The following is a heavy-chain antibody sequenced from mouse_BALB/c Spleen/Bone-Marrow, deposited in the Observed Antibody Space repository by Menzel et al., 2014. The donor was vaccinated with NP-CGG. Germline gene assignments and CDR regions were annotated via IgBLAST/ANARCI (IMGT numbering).Heavy chain of an antibody. CDR1: GYTFTEYT. Sequence: VKLVESGPELVKPGASVKISCKTSGYTFTEYTMHWVKQSHGKSLEWIGGINPNNGGTSYNQKFKGKVTLTVDKSSSTAYMELRSLTSEDSAVYYCARGKNFYYGYAWFAYWGQGTLVTVSA. J-gene: IGHJ3*01. CDR3: ARGKNFYYGYAWFAY. D-gene: IGHD1-2*01. CDR2: INPNNGGT. V-gene: IGHV1-18*01.